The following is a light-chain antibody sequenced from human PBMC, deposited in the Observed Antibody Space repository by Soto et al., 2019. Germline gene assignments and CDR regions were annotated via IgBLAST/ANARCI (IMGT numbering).Light chain of an antibody. Sequence: IVMTQSPLSLSVTPGEAASISCMSSARLLHKNGYNYVDWYMQKPGQSPQLLIYLRSNRASGVPDRFSGSGSDTYFTLEISRVEADDVGVYYCMQPLENFRTFGQGTKVDIK. J-gene: IGKJ1*01. CDR3: MQPLENFRT. CDR2: LRS. CDR1: ARLLHKNGYNY. V-gene: IGKV2-28*01.